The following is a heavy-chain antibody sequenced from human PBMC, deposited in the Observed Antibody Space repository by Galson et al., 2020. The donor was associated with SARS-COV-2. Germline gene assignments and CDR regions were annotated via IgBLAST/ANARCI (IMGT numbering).Heavy chain of an antibody. CDR2: IYYTESN. J-gene: IGHJ4*02. D-gene: IGHD3-9*01. Sequence: SETLSITCTVSGGSSSSSNYYWGWVRQPPGEGLEWIGSIYYTESNYSNPSLTSRVTMSVDTSRNQFSLKLSSVTAADTAVYYCARQILTGYYSFYYFDFWGQGTLVTVSS. CDR3: ARQILTGYYSFYYFDF. V-gene: IGHV4-39*01. CDR1: GGSSSSSNYY.